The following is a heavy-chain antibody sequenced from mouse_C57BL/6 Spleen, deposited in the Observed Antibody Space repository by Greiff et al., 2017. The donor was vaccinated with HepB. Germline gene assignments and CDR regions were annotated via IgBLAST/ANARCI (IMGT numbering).Heavy chain of an antibody. V-gene: IGHV3-6*01. CDR1: GYSITSGYY. Sequence: VQLKESGPGLVKPSQSLSLTCSVTGYSITSGYYWNWIRQFPGNKLEWMGYISYDGSNNYNPSLKNRISITRDTSKNQFFLKLNSVTTEDTATYYCARVNYDYDWYFDVWGTGTTVTVSS. J-gene: IGHJ1*03. D-gene: IGHD2-4*01. CDR2: ISYDGSN. CDR3: ARVNYDYDWYFDV.